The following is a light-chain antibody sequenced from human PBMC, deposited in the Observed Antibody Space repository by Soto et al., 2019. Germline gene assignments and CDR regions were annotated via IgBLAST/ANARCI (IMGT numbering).Light chain of an antibody. CDR1: SIDVGGTNH. CDR3: CSYTSFSTYV. Sequence: QSALTQPASVSGSPGQSITISCSGTSIDVGGTNHVSWYLQHPGEAPKLIMYDVSNRPSGVSDLFFGSKADNTATLTVSGLQAEDEADYYCCSYTSFSTYVFGTGTKLTVL. J-gene: IGLJ1*01. CDR2: DVS. V-gene: IGLV2-14*03.